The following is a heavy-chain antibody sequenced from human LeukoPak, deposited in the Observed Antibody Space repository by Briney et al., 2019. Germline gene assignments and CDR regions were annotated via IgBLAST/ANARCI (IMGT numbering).Heavy chain of an antibody. V-gene: IGHV1-69*13. Sequence: GASVKVSCKASGGTFNSYAISWVRQAPGQGLEWMGGIIPIFGTPKYAQKFQGRVTITADESTSTAYMELGSLRSEDTAVYYRAGGSTDIGVVPATLRNYYFFNWGGGTL. CDR3: AGGSTDIGVVPATLRNYYFFN. J-gene: IGHJ4*02. D-gene: IGHD2-2*01. CDR1: GGTFNSYA. CDR2: IIPIFGTP.